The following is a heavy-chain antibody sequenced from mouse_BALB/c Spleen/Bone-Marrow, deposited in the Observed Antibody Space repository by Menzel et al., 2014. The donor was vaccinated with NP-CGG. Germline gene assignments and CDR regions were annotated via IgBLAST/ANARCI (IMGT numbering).Heavy chain of an antibody. J-gene: IGHJ2*01. V-gene: IGHV5-17*02. Sequence: EVMLVESGGGLVQPGGSRKLSCAASGFTFSSFGMHWVRQAPEKGLEWVAYISSGGRTVYYADKVMGRFTISRDDPKNTLFLQMTSLRSEDTAMYYCARSGSSSGYFDYWGQGTTLTVSS. CDR3: ARSGSSSGYFDY. CDR1: GFTFSSFG. CDR2: ISSGGRTV. D-gene: IGHD1-1*01.